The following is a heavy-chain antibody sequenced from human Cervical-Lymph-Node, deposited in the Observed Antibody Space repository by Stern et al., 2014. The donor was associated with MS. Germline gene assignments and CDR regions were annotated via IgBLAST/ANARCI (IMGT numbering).Heavy chain of an antibody. V-gene: IGHV2-5*02. CDR3: ARNRNYYDRSDLFDY. CDR1: GFSLSTSGVG. Sequence: QVTLKESGPTLVKPTQTLTLTCTFSGFSLSTSGVGVGWIRQPPGKALEXLALIYWDDDKRYSPSLKSRLTITKDTSKTQVVLTMTNMDPVDTATYYCARNRNYYDRSDLFDYWGQGTLGTVSS. D-gene: IGHD3-22*01. CDR2: IYWDDDK. J-gene: IGHJ4*02.